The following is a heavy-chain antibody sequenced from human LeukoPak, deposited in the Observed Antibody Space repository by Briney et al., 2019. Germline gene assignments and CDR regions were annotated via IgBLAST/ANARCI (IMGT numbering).Heavy chain of an antibody. CDR3: AGHVGSGWYVDY. J-gene: IGHJ4*02. CDR1: GGSISSSSYY. Sequence: SETLSLTCTVSGGSISSSSYYWGWIRQPPGKGLEWIGSIYYSGSTYYNPSLKSRVTISVDTSKNQFSLKLSSVTAADTAVYYCAGHVGSGWYVDYWGQGTLVTVSS. CDR2: IYYSGST. V-gene: IGHV4-39*01. D-gene: IGHD6-19*01.